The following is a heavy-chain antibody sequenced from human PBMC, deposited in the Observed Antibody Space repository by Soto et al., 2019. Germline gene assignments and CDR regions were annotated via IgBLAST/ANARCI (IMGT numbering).Heavy chain of an antibody. CDR3: ARDVENGKHSYGY. V-gene: IGHV3-21*01. D-gene: IGHD1-26*01. J-gene: IGHJ4*03. Sequence: GGSLRLSCAASGFTFRLYSLNWVRPAPGKGLEWVSSISDNGKYIYYADAVKGRFTISRDNAKNSLYLQMNSLRADDTAVYECARDVENGKHSYGYWGNRRLVTVSS. CDR1: GFTFRLYS. CDR2: ISDNGKYI.